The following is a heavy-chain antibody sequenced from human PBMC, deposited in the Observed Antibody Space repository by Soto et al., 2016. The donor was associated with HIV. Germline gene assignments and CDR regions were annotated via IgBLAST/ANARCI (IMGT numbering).Heavy chain of an antibody. CDR2: ISGSSGYK. J-gene: IGHJ5*02. V-gene: IGHV3-21*06. D-gene: IGHD6-13*01. CDR3: ARDRKSGAGSDWFDP. Sequence: EVQLVESGGDLVKPGGSLRLSCAASGFTFGTYNIHWVRQAPGKGLEWVASISGSSGYKNYADSVEGRFTISRDNAKNSVYLQLNSLRVEDTGRYYCARDRKSGAGSDWFDPWGQGTLGHRLL. CDR1: GFTFGTYN.